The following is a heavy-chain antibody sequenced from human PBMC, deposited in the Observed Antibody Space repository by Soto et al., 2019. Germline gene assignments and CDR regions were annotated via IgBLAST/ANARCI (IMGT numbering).Heavy chain of an antibody. CDR2: INWNGGSK. CDR3: ARATQSYYDTSGYYSYVH. J-gene: IGHJ4*02. D-gene: IGHD3-22*01. V-gene: IGHV3-20*04. CDR1: AFTFSSYG. Sequence: PGGSLRLSCAASAFTFSSYGMHWVRQAPGKGLEWVAGINWNGGSKGYADSVKGRFTISRDNAKSSLYLQMNNLRAEDTAFYFCARATQSYYDTSGYYSYVHWGQGAQVTVS.